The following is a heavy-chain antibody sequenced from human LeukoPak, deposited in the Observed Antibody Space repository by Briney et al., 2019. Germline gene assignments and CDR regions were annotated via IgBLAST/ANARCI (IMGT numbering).Heavy chain of an antibody. D-gene: IGHD3-22*01. CDR3: ARVGTESYYYDSSGYYYFDY. V-gene: IGHV4-34*01. CDR1: GGSFSGYY. CDR2: INHSGST. J-gene: IGHJ4*02. Sequence: PSETLSLTCAVYGGSFSGYYWSWIRQPPGKGLEWIGEINHSGSTNYNPSLKSRVTISVDTSKNQFSLKLSSVTAADTAVYYCARVGTESYYYDSSGYYYFDYWGQGTLVTVSS.